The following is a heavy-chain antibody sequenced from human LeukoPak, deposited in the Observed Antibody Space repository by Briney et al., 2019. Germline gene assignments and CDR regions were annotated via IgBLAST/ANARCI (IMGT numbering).Heavy chain of an antibody. Sequence: PGRSLRLSCAASGFTFSSCGMHWVRQAPGKGLEWVAVISYDGRNKYYADSVKGQFTISRDDSKNTLYLQMSSLRTEDTAIYYCAKDFTYTSSFDYWGQGSLVTVSS. V-gene: IGHV3-30*18. D-gene: IGHD6-6*01. CDR1: GFTFSSCG. CDR2: ISYDGRNK. J-gene: IGHJ4*02. CDR3: AKDFTYTSSFDY.